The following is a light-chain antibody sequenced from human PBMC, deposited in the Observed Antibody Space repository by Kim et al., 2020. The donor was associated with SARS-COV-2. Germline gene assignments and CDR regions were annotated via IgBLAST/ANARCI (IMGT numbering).Light chain of an antibody. V-gene: IGLV2-8*01. CDR1: SSDVGGYND. J-gene: IGLJ2*01. CDR3: SSYAGSNNVV. Sequence: QSVTIYCTGTSSDVGGYNDVSWYQQHPGKAPKLMIDEVSTRPSGVPDRFSGSKSGNTASLTVSGLQAEDEADYYCSSYAGSNNVVFGGGTQLTVL. CDR2: EVS.